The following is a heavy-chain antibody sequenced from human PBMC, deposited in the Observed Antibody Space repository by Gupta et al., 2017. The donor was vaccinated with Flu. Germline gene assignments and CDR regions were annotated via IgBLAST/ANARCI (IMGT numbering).Heavy chain of an antibody. J-gene: IGHJ2*01. CDR1: GFTFAKST. CDR2: SHSNTGS. CDR3: VKDSGDYYYAGSYFVTLLGYFDV. V-gene: IGHV3-23*01. D-gene: IGHD2-21*02. Sequence: EAQLLESGGDLVPPGGALRLSCAASGFTFAKSTLHWVRQAPGKGLEWLCSHSNTGSNYAVSVAGRFTVSSDNAKNTLYLQLGDLRAEDTAIYYCVKDSGDYYYAGSYFVTLLGYFDVWGRGAQVTVSS.